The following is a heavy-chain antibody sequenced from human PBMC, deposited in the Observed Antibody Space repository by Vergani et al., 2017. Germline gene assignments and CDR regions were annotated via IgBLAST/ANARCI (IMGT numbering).Heavy chain of an antibody. CDR1: GYTFTSYG. V-gene: IGHV1-18*04. J-gene: IGHJ4*02. Sequence: QVQLVQSGAEVKKPGASVKVSCKASGYTFTSYGISWVRQAPGQGLEWMGWISAYNGNTNYAQKLQGRVTMTTDTSTSTAYMELRSLRSDDTAVYYCARDNGIVHLLAGEGTPFDYWGQGTLVTVSS. CDR2: ISAYNGNT. D-gene: IGHD6-19*01. CDR3: ARDNGIVHLLAGEGTPFDY.